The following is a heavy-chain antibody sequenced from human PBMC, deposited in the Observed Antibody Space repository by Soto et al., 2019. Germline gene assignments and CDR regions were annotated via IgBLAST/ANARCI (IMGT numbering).Heavy chain of an antibody. CDR3: ARSNCRPNICANDAFEI. V-gene: IGHV1-3*01. D-gene: IGHD2-15*01. J-gene: IGHJ3*02. CDR1: GYTFATYA. Sequence: ASVKVSCKASGYTFATYAMHWVRQAPGQRLEWMGWINAGNGNTKYSQKFQGRVTITRDTSASTAYMELSSLRSEDTAVYYCARSNCRPNICANDAFEIWGQGTLVTVSS. CDR2: INAGNGNT.